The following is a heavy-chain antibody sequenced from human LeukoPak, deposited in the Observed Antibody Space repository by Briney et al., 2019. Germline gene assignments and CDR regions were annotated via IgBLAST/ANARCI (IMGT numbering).Heavy chain of an antibody. D-gene: IGHD6-13*01. CDR1: GGTFSSYA. CDR2: IIPIFGTA. J-gene: IGHJ4*02. V-gene: IGHV1-69*13. CDR3: AASGDRAAAAGYDY. Sequence: SVKVSCKASGGTFSSYAISWVRQAPGQGLGWMGGIIPIFGTANYAQKFQGRVTITADESTSTAYMELSSLRSEDTAVYYCAASGDRAAAAGYDYWGQGTLVTVSS.